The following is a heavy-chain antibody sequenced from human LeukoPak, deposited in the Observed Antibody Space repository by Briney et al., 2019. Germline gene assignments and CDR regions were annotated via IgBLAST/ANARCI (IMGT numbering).Heavy chain of an antibody. D-gene: IGHD2-21*01. V-gene: IGHV3-23*01. CDR3: ASSSYLLYFDY. Sequence: GGSLRLSCAASGFTFSSYAMSWVRQAPGKGLEWVSAISVSGGSTYYADSVKGRFTISRDNSKNTLYLQMNSLRAEDTAVYYCASSSYLLYFDYWGQGTLVTVSS. CDR2: ISVSGGST. J-gene: IGHJ4*02. CDR1: GFTFSSYA.